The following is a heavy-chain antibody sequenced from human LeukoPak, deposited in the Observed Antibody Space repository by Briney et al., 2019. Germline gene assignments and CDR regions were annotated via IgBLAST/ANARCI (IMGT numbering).Heavy chain of an antibody. CDR1: GFTFSSSG. V-gene: IGHV3-30*18. CDR3: AKETRRGTINDGFDI. CDR2: IASDSSSK. Sequence: PGGSLRLSCAASGFTFSSSGMHWVRQAPGKGLEWVAVIASDSSSKYYADSGKGRFTISRDNPENTLYLQMNSLRVEDTAVYYCAKETRRGTINDGFDIWGQGTMVTVSS. D-gene: IGHD1-7*01. J-gene: IGHJ3*02.